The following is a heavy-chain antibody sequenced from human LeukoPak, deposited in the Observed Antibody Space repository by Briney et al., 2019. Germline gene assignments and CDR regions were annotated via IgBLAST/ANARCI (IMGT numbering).Heavy chain of an antibody. CDR1: GGTFSSYA. V-gene: IGHV1-69*05. CDR2: IIPIFGTA. D-gene: IGHD6-6*01. J-gene: IGHJ3*02. Sequence: SVEVSCKASGGTFSSYAISWVRQAPGQGLEWMGGIIPIFGTANYAQKFQGRVTITTDESTSTAYMELSSLRSEDTAVYYCASRGYIAARFSGAFDIWGQGTMVTVSS. CDR3: ASRGYIAARFSGAFDI.